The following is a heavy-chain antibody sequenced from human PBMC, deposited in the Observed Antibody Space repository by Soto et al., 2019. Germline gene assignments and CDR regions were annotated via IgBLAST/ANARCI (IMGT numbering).Heavy chain of an antibody. Sequence: SETLSLTCTVSGGSISSYYWSWIRQPPGKGLEWIGYIYYSGSTNYNPSLKSRVTISVDTSKNQFSLKLSSVTAADTAVYYCARDCSGGSCYSGTRDAFDIWGQGTMVTVSS. V-gene: IGHV4-59*01. D-gene: IGHD2-15*01. CDR2: IYYSGST. CDR1: GGSISSYY. J-gene: IGHJ3*02. CDR3: ARDCSGGSCYSGTRDAFDI.